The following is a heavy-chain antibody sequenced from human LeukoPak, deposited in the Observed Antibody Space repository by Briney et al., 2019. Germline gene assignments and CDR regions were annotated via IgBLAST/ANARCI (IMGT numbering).Heavy chain of an antibody. J-gene: IGHJ2*01. Sequence: ASVKVSCKASGYTFTSYYMHWVRQAPGQGLEWMGIINPSGGSTSYAQKFQGRVTMTRDTSTSTVYMELSSLRSEDTAVYYCARSGVVVAATGERRYFDLWGRGTLVTVSS. CDR1: GYTFTSYY. CDR2: INPSGGST. D-gene: IGHD2-15*01. V-gene: IGHV1-46*01. CDR3: ARSGVVVAATGERRYFDL.